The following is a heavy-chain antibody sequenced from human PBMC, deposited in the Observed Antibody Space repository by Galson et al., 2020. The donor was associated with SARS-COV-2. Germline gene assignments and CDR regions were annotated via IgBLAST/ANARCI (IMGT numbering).Heavy chain of an antibody. Sequence: SETLSLTCSVSGGSITRNSYYWGWIRQPPGKGLEWIGSIYYTGSGNYNPSLKSRVTISVDTSNNQFSLKLSSVTAADAAVYYCATLLSSSWYSPHYYYGMDVWGQGTTVTVSS. CDR2: IYYTGSG. D-gene: IGHD6-13*01. CDR3: ATLLSSSWYSPHYYYGMDV. CDR1: GGSITRNSYY. V-gene: IGHV4-39*07. J-gene: IGHJ6*02.